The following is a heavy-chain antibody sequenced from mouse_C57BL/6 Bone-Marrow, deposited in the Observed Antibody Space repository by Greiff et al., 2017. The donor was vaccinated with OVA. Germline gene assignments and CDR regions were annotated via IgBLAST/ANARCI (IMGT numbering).Heavy chain of an antibody. CDR1: GFTFSDYG. Sequence: EVKLVESGGGLVKPGGSLKLSCAASGFTFSDYGMHWVRQAPEKGLEWVAYISSGSSTIYYADTVKGRFTISRDNAKNTLFLQMTSLRSEDTAMYYCARRPCYGSSYNYFDYWGQGTTLTVSS. CDR3: ARRPCYGSSYNYFDY. D-gene: IGHD1-1*01. V-gene: IGHV5-17*01. J-gene: IGHJ2*01. CDR2: ISSGSSTI.